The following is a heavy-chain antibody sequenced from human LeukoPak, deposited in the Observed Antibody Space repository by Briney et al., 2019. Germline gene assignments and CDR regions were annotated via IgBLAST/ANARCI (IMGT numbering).Heavy chain of an antibody. D-gene: IGHD4-17*01. CDR1: GFTFSSYE. CDR2: ISSSGSTI. CDR3: ARLSWAMTTVTTGFDY. V-gene: IGHV3-48*03. Sequence: PGGSLRLSCSASGFTFSSYEMNWVRQAPGKGLEWDSYISSSGSTIYYADSVKGRFTISRDNAKNSLYLQMNSLRAEDTAVYYCARLSWAMTTVTTGFDYWGQGTLVTVSS. J-gene: IGHJ4*02.